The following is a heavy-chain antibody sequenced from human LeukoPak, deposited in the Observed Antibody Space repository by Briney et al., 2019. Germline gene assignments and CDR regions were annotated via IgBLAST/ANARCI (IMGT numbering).Heavy chain of an antibody. D-gene: IGHD6-19*01. CDR1: GFTFSSYG. J-gene: IGHJ3*02. CDR2: ISYDGSNK. V-gene: IGHV3-30*18. CDR3: AEGKSIAVAGLAFDI. Sequence: PGRSLRLSCAASGFTFSSYGMHWVRQAPGKGLEWVAVISYDGSNKYYADSVKGRFTISRDNSKNTLYLQMNSLRAEDTAVYYCAEGKSIAVAGLAFDIWGQGTMVTVSS.